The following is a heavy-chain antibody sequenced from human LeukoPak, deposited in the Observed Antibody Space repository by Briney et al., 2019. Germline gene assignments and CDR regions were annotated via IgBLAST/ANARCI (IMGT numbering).Heavy chain of an antibody. CDR3: ARDRTHLSGTLPFGEYGMDV. V-gene: IGHV4-31*03. J-gene: IGHJ6*02. Sequence: NASQTLSLTCTVSVGSISSGGYYWSWIRQHPGKGLEWIGYIYYSGSTYYNPSLKSRVTISVDTSKNQFSLKLSSVTAADTAVYYCARDRTHLSGTLPFGEYGMDVWGQGTTVTVSS. D-gene: IGHD3-10*01. CDR2: IYYSGST. CDR1: VGSISSGGYY.